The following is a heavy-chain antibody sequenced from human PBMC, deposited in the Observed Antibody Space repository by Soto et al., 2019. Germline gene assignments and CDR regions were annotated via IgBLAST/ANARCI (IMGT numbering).Heavy chain of an antibody. D-gene: IGHD1-26*01. Sequence: GGSLRLSCAASGFTFSSYAMSWVRQAPGKGLEWVALISYDGSDKYYADSVKGRFTISRDNSENTLYLQMNSLRAEDTAVYYCAKDDGYGGSYYYGVDVWGQGTTVTVSS. J-gene: IGHJ6*02. CDR1: GFTFSSYA. CDR2: ISYDGSDK. CDR3: AKDDGYGGSYYYGVDV. V-gene: IGHV3-30*18.